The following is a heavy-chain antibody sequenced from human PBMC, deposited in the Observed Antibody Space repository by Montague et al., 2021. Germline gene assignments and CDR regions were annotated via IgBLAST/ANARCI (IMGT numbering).Heavy chain of an antibody. Sequence: SETLSLTCGVYGGSFTDHYWTWIRQPPGKGLEWIGEINHSGSTNYNPSLKSRVAISVDTSKNQFSLKLSSVTAADTAVYYCVRIRQQLVRPLDFWGQGTQVTVSS. J-gene: IGHJ4*02. CDR2: INHSGST. CDR3: VRIRQQLVRPLDF. V-gene: IGHV4-34*01. CDR1: GGSFTDHY. D-gene: IGHD6-13*01.